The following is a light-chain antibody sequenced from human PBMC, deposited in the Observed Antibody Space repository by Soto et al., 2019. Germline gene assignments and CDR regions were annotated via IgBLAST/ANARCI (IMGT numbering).Light chain of an antibody. V-gene: IGKV1-5*03. CDR1: QSVTTW. J-gene: IGKJ3*01. CDR3: QQYNSYPLT. Sequence: DIQMTQSPSTLSASVGDRVTITCRASQSVTTWLAWYQQKPGKAPKLLIYKASSLESGVPSRFSGRGSGTEVTLTISSLQPDDFATYHCQQYNSYPLTFGPGTKVD. CDR2: KAS.